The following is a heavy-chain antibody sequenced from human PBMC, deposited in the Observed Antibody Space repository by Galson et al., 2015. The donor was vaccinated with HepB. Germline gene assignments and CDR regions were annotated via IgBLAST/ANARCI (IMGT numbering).Heavy chain of an antibody. CDR3: AKYAFWDYSSGWYYGSRGKNY. J-gene: IGHJ4*02. Sequence: SLSLSCAASGFTYSSYAMSWVRQAPGKGLEWVSAISGSGGSTYYADSVKGRFTISRDNSKNTLYLQMNSLRAEDTAVYYCAKYAFWDYSSGWYYGSRGKNYWGQGTLVTVSS. V-gene: IGHV3-23*01. D-gene: IGHD6-19*01. CDR1: GFTYSSYA. CDR2: ISGSGGST.